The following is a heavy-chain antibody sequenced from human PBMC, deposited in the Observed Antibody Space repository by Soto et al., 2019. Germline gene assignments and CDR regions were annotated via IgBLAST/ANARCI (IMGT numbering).Heavy chain of an antibody. CDR1: GYTFTSYA. CDR3: ARGMIRFLELFYGMDV. J-gene: IGHJ6*02. CDR2: INAGNGNT. D-gene: IGHD3-3*01. Sequence: QVQLVQSGAEVKKPGASVKVSCKASGYTFTSYAMHWVRQAPGQRLEWMGWINAGNGNTEYSQKFQGRVTITRDTSASTAYMELSSLRSEDTAVYYCARGMIRFLELFYGMDVWGQGTTVTVSS. V-gene: IGHV1-3*01.